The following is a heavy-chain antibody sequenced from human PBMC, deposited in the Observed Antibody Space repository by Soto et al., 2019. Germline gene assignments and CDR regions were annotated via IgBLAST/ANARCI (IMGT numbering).Heavy chain of an antibody. D-gene: IGHD6-19*01. CDR1: GFTFSSYA. CDR3: ARAAGGSSGWYLKHYYYYYGMDV. CDR2: ISYDGSNK. J-gene: IGHJ6*02. V-gene: IGHV3-30-3*01. Sequence: PGGSLRLSCAASGFTFSSYAMHWVRQAPGKGLEWVAVISYDGSNKYYADSVKGRFTISRDNSKNTLYLQMNSLRAEDTAVYYCARAAGGSSGWYLKHYYYYYGMDVWGQGTTVTASS.